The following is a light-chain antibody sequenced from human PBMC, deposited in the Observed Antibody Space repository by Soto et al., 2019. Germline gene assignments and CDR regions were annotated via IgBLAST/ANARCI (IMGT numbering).Light chain of an antibody. V-gene: IGKV3-11*01. CDR3: QQRSNWPPLT. CDR2: DAS. CDR1: QSVRSN. J-gene: IGKJ4*01. Sequence: EVVMTQSPATLSVSPGERVTLSCRASQSVRSNLAWYQQKPGQAPRLLIYDASNRATGIPARFSGSGSGTDFTLTISSLEPEDFAVYYCQQRSNWPPLTFGGGTKVDIK.